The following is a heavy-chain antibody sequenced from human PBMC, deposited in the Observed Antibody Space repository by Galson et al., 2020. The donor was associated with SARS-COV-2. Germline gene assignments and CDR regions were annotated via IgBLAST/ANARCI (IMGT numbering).Heavy chain of an antibody. J-gene: IGHJ5*02. D-gene: IGHD3-10*01. CDR3: AGEDLWFGELLTNAFDP. CDR2: ISYDGSKK. Sequence: GGSLRLSCAASGFTFSSYAMHWVRQAPGKGLEWVSVISYDGSKKYYAASETRRITISRDNSKNTLYLQMNRLTAEDTAMYYCAGEDLWFGELLTNAFDPWGQGTLVTVSS. CDR1: GFTFSSYA. V-gene: IGHV3-30*04.